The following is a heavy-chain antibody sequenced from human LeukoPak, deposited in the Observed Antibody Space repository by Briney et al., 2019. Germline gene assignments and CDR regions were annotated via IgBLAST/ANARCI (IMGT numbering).Heavy chain of an antibody. CDR3: ARGASYGTYGGYLGCY. V-gene: IGHV1-2*02. Sequence: GASVKVSCKASGYTFTGYYMHWVRQAPGQGLEWMGWINPNSGGTNYAQKFQGRVTMTRDTSISTAYMELSRLRSDDTAVYYCARGASYGTYGGYLGCYWGQGTLVTVSS. J-gene: IGHJ4*02. D-gene: IGHD4-23*01. CDR1: GYTFTGYY. CDR2: INPNSGGT.